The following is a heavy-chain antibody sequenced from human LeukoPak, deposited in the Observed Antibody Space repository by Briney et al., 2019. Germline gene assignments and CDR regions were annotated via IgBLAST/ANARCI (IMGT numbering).Heavy chain of an antibody. CDR1: GFTFSSYS. V-gene: IGHV3-48*01. J-gene: IGHJ6*03. CDR2: ISSSSSTI. D-gene: IGHD2-15*01. CDR3: ARAPYCSGGSCHKNYYYYYMDV. Sequence: PGGSLRLSCAASGFTFSSYSMNWVRQAPGKGLEWVSYISSSSSTIYYADSVKGRFTISRDNAKNSLYLQMNSLRAEDTAVYYCARAPYCSGGSCHKNYYYYYMDVWGKGTTVTVSS.